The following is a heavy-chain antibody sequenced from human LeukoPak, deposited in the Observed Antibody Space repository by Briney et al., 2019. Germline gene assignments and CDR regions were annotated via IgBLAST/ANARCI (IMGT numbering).Heavy chain of an antibody. J-gene: IGHJ3*02. CDR2: ISGYNADT. V-gene: IGHV1-18*01. D-gene: IGHD6-19*01. CDR3: ARPAYSSGWYWHI. CDR1: GYILTNYG. Sequence: ASVKVSCKASGYILTNYGITWVRQAPGQGLEWMGWISGYNADTDSAQKVQGRLTMTTDTSTNTAYMELRSLRSDDTAVYYCARPAYSSGWYWHIWGQGTMVTVSS.